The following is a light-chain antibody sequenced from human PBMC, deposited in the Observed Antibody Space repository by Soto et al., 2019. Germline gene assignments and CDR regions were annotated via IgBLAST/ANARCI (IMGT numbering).Light chain of an antibody. CDR2: DAS. CDR1: QDISNY. V-gene: IGKV1-33*01. CDR3: QQYDNLPYT. J-gene: IGKJ2*01. Sequence: DIQMTQSPSSLSASVGDRVTITCQASQDISNYLNWYQQKPGKAPKLLIYDASDLETGVPSRFSGGGFGTDFTFTISSLQPEDIATYYCQQYDNLPYTFGQGTKLEIK.